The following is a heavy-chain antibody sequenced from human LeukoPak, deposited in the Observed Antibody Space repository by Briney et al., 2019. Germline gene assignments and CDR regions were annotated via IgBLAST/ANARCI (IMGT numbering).Heavy chain of an antibody. CDR1: GYMFTDYF. D-gene: IGHD6-13*01. Sequence: PQASVKVSCKASGYMFTDYFMHWVRQAPGQGPEWMGWFNPKSGDKNYAQQFQGRVTMTRDTSINTAYMEMSGLTSDDTAVYYCARAQLLTAPAGTFADNWGQGTLVTVSS. CDR3: ARAQLLTAPAGTFADN. J-gene: IGHJ4*02. V-gene: IGHV1-2*02. CDR2: FNPKSGDK.